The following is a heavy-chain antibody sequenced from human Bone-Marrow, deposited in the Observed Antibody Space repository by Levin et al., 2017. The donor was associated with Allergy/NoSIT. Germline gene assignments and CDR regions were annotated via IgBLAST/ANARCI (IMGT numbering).Heavy chain of an antibody. CDR2: IPHGGSA. J-gene: IGHJ6*02. V-gene: IGHV4-30-4*01. D-gene: IGHD3-10*02. CDR1: GDSINRGDYY. Sequence: SQTLSLTCTVSGDSINRGDYYWTWIRQLPGKGLEWIGFIPHGGSATYNPSLKSRLTLSLDTSKNHFSLKLASVTVADTAVYYCARDEDELFGECYGPDVWGQGTTVIVSS. CDR3: ARDEDELFGECYGPDV.